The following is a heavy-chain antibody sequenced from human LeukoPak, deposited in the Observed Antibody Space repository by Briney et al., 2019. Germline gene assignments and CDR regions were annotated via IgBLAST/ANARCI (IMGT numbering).Heavy chain of an antibody. Sequence: SETLSLTCTVSGGSISSYYWSWIRQPPGKGLEWIGYIYYSGSTNYKPSLKSRVTISVDTSKNQFSLKLSSVTAADTAVYYCAREESSSSRFDYWGQGTLVTVSS. J-gene: IGHJ4*02. D-gene: IGHD6-6*01. V-gene: IGHV4-59*01. CDR1: GGSISSYY. CDR3: AREESSSSRFDY. CDR2: IYYSGST.